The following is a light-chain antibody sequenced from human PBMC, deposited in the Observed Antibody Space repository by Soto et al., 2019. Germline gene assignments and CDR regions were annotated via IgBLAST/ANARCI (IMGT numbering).Light chain of an antibody. V-gene: IGKV3-15*01. CDR1: QSVSSN. CDR2: GAS. Sequence: EIVMTQSPATLSVPPGERATLSCRASQSVSSNLAWYQQKPGQAPRLLIYGASTRATGIPARFSGSGSGTKFTLTISCLQSEDFAVDYCKQRSIGPWWTLGQGTKVDIK. CDR3: KQRSIGPWWT. J-gene: IGKJ1*01.